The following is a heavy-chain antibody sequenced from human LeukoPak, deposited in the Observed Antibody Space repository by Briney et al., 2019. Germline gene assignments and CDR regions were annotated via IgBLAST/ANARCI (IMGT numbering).Heavy chain of an antibody. V-gene: IGHV3-23*01. D-gene: IGHD2-2*01. CDR3: AASLPNIVVVPAAKGPFGS. J-gene: IGHJ5*02. CDR1: GFTFTNAW. CDR2: INGGGGGGT. Sequence: PGGSLRLSCAASGFTFTNAWMNWVRQAPGKGLEWVSGINGGGGGGTFHADSVRGRFTISRDNSKNTLYLQMSSLRAEDTAVYYCAASLPNIVVVPAAKGPFGSWGQGTLVTVSS.